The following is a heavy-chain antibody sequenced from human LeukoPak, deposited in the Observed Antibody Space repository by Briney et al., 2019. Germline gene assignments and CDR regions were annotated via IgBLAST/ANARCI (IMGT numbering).Heavy chain of an antibody. D-gene: IGHD1-26*01. Sequence: GGSLRLSCAASGFTFSDYYMSWIRQAPGKGLEWVSVIYSGGSTYYADSVKGRFTISRDNSKNTLYLQMNSLRAEDTAVYYCARTSGSYAYYYYGMDVWGQGTTVTVSS. CDR2: IYSGGST. CDR1: GFTFSDYY. V-gene: IGHV3-53*01. J-gene: IGHJ6*02. CDR3: ARTSGSYAYYYYGMDV.